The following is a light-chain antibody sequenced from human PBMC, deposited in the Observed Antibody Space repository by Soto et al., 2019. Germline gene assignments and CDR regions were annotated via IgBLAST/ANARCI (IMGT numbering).Light chain of an antibody. CDR1: QSVSSSY. Sequence: EIVLTQSPGTLSLSPGERATLSCRASQSVSSSYLAWYQQKPGQAPRLLIYGASGRATGIPDRFSGSGSGTDFTLTISSLEPEDFAVSYCQQYGSSIFTFGPGIKVDIK. CDR3: QQYGSSIFT. J-gene: IGKJ3*01. V-gene: IGKV3-20*01. CDR2: GAS.